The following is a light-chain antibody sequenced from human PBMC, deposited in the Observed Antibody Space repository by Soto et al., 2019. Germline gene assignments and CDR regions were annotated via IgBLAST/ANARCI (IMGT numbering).Light chain of an antibody. CDR1: QSVSSN. V-gene: IGKV3-11*01. CDR3: QQRSNWPPIT. J-gene: IGKJ5*01. Sequence: EIVLTQSPATLSVSPWERATLSCRASQSVSSNLAWYQQTPGQAPRLLIYGASTRATGIPARFSGSGSGTDFTLTISSLEPEDFAVYYCQQRSNWPPITFGQGTRLEIK. CDR2: GAS.